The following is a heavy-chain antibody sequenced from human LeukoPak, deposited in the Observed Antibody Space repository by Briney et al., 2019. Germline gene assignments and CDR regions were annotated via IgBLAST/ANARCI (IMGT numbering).Heavy chain of an antibody. V-gene: IGHV4-34*01. CDR2: INHSGST. J-gene: IGHJ5*02. Sequence: SETLSLTCAVYGGSFSGYYWSWIRQPPGKGLEWIGEINHSGSTNYNPSLKSRVTISVDTSKNQFSLKLSSVTAADTAVYYCARGTGHVLMVYAIVWFDPWGQGTLVTVSS. CDR3: ARGTGHVLMVYAIVWFDP. D-gene: IGHD2-8*01. CDR1: GGSFSGYY.